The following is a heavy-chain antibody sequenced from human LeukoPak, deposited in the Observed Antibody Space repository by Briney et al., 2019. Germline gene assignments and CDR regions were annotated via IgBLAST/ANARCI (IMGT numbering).Heavy chain of an antibody. V-gene: IGHV4-30-2*01. Sequence: PSQTLSLTCAVSGGSISRGGYSWSWIRQPRGKGLEWIGYIYHSGSTYYNPSLKSRVTISVDRSKNQFSLKLSSVTAADTAVYYCARDTLHYGMDVWGQGTTVTVSS. CDR3: ARDTLHYGMDV. CDR2: IYHSGST. J-gene: IGHJ6*02. CDR1: GGSISRGGYS.